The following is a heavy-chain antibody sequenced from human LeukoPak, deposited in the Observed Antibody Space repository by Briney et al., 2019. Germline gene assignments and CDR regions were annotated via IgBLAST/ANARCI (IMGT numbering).Heavy chain of an antibody. CDR1: GYTFTGYY. J-gene: IGHJ4*02. CDR2: INPNSGGT. CDR3: ARVEYRYGFEY. D-gene: IGHD5-18*01. V-gene: IGHV1-2*02. Sequence: ASVRVSCKASGYTFTGYYIHWVRQAPGQGLEWMGWINPNSGGTNYAQKFQGRVTVTRDTSISTADMELSRLRSDDTAIYYCARVEYRYGFEYWDQGTLVTVSS.